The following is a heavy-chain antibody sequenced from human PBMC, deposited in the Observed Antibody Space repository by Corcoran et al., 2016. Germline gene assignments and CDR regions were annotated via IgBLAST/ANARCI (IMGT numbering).Heavy chain of an antibody. CDR3: ARGPESSGPDY. D-gene: IGHD6-19*01. V-gene: IGHV3-74*01. CDR2: VTSDGSST. CDR1: GFTFSSYY. J-gene: IGHJ4*02. Sequence: EVQLVESGGGLVQPGGSLRLSCAASGFTFSSYYMHWVRQTPGEGLVWVSRVTSDGSSTTYADSVKGRFTISRDNAKNTLYLQMNSLSVENTAVDYWARGPESSGPDYWGQGTQGTVSS.